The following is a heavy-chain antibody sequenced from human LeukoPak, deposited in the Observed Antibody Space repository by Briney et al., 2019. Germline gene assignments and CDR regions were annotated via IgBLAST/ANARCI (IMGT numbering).Heavy chain of an antibody. CDR1: GCIFTGYQ. J-gene: IGHJ6*01. CDR3: ARDPSAMVRRVIIYRRDV. D-gene: IGHD3-10*01. CDR2: INPSSGST. V-gene: IGHV1-2*02. Sequence: ASVKVSCKASGCIFTGYQMHWVRQAPGQGLEWMGWINPSSGSTNYAQKFQGRVTMGRDTSISTAYMELSRLTSDDTAVYYCARDPSAMVRRVIIYRRDVWGQGTTVTVST.